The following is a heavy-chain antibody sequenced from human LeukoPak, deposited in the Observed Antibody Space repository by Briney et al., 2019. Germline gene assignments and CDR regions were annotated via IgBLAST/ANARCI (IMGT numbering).Heavy chain of an antibody. CDR3: ARGRNYGGNSVPIYFDY. Sequence: SETLSLTCAVYGGSFSGYYWSWIRQPPGKGLEWIVEINHSGSTNYNPSLKSRVTISVDTSKNQFSLKLSSVTAADTAVYYCARGRNYGGNSVPIYFDYWGQGTLVTVSS. CDR1: GGSFSGYY. J-gene: IGHJ4*02. CDR2: INHSGST. D-gene: IGHD4-23*01. V-gene: IGHV4-34*01.